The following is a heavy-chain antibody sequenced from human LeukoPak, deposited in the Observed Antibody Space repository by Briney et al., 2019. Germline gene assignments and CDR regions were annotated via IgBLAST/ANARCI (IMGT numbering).Heavy chain of an antibody. Sequence: ASVKVSCKASGYTFTSFAMHWVRQAPGQRLEWMGWINAGNGDTKYSQKFQGRVTITRDTSASTAYMELSSLRSEDTAVYYCASSGSYWPNWFDPWGQGTLVTVSS. CDR2: INAGNGDT. J-gene: IGHJ5*02. D-gene: IGHD3-10*01. V-gene: IGHV1-3*01. CDR1: GYTFTSFA. CDR3: ASSGSYWPNWFDP.